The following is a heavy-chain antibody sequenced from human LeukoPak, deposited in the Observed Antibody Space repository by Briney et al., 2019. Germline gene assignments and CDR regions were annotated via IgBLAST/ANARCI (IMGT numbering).Heavy chain of an antibody. CDR3: AREAAAGTSYY. CDR1: GGSISSNGYY. J-gene: IGHJ4*02. CDR2: IYYSGTT. D-gene: IGHD6-13*01. V-gene: IGHV4-39*07. Sequence: SETLSLTCTVSGGSISSNGYYWSWIRQSPGKGLEWIGSIYYSGTTYYNLSLKSRVTISVDTSKNQFSLKLSSVTAADTAVYYCAREAAAGTSYYWGQGTLVTVSS.